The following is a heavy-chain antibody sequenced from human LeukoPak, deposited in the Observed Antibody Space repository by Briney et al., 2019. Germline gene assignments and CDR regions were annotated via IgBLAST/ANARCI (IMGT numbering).Heavy chain of an antibody. J-gene: IGHJ4*02. CDR1: GNTFVGYY. Sequence: ASVKVSCKASGNTFVGYYVHWVRQAPGQGLEWMGWINPNSGGTNYAQKFQGRVTMTRDTSISTAYMELSRLRSDDTAVYYCARDFSGSYSSDYWGQGTLVTVSS. CDR3: ARDFSGSYSSDY. CDR2: INPNSGGT. D-gene: IGHD1-26*01. V-gene: IGHV1-2*02.